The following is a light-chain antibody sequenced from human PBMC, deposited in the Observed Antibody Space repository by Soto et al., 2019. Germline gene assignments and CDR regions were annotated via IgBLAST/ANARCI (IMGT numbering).Light chain of an antibody. CDR1: SNDVGGYDL. J-gene: IGLJ3*02. CDR2: ESN. V-gene: IGLV2-23*03. CDR3: CSFAGGATFV. Sequence: QSALTQPASVSGSPGQSITISCTGTSNDVGGYDLVSWYQHHPGKAPKLLIYESNKRPSGVSDRLSGSRSGNTASLTISALRPEDEADYSCCSFAGGATFVFGGGTKLTVL.